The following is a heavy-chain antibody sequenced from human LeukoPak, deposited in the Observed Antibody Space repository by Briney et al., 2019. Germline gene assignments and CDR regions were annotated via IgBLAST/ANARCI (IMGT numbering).Heavy chain of an antibody. V-gene: IGHV1-69*06. Sequence: SVKVSCKASGGTFSSYAISWVRQAPGQGLEWMGGIIPIFGTANYAQKFQGRVTITADKSTSTAYMELSSLRSEDTAVYYCARANYDFWSGYYTISYPIDYWGQGTLVTVSS. CDR1: GGTFSSYA. D-gene: IGHD3-3*01. CDR3: ARANYDFWSGYYTISYPIDY. CDR2: IIPIFGTA. J-gene: IGHJ4*02.